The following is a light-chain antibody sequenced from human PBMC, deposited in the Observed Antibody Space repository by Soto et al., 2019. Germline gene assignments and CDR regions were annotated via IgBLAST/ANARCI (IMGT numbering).Light chain of an antibody. CDR2: TAS. CDR1: QGIGNY. J-gene: IGKJ5*01. CDR3: QQYNSAPLT. V-gene: IGKV1-27*01. Sequence: DIQMTQSPSSLSASVGDRVTITCRASQGIGNYLAWFQQKPGKVPKLLIYTASTLQSGVPSRFSGSGSGTDFTLTISSLQPEDFATYYCQQYNSAPLTFGQGTRLDIK.